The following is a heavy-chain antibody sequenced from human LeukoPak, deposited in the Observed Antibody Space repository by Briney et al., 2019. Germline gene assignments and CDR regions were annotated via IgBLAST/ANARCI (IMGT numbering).Heavy chain of an antibody. Sequence: GGSLRLSCAASGLIFKRYVLHWLRQAPGKGLEHLSLISRDGDSAYYVSSVRGRFTISRDNSKNTLYLQMDNLRTGDTGVYYCANTTTEHCIYGPCKDFYYMGVWGRGTAVTVSS. CDR3: ANTTTEHCIYGPCKDFYYMGV. CDR1: GLIFKRYV. D-gene: IGHD4-17*01. CDR2: ISRDGDSA. J-gene: IGHJ6*03. V-gene: IGHV3-64*04.